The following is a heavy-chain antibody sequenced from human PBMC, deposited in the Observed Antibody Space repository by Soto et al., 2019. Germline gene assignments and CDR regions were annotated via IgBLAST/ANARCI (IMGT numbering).Heavy chain of an antibody. V-gene: IGHV3-23*01. Sequence: GGSLRLSCAASGFTFSSYAMSWVRQAPGKGLEWVSAISGSGGSTYYADSVKGRFTISGDNSKNTLYLQMNSLRAEDTAVYYCAKDLGWQQLPKGGWFDPWGQGTLVTVSS. D-gene: IGHD6-13*01. CDR1: GFTFSSYA. J-gene: IGHJ5*02. CDR3: AKDLGWQQLPKGGWFDP. CDR2: ISGSGGST.